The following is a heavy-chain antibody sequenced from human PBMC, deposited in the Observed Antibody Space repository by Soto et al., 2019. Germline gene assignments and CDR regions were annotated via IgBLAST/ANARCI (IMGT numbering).Heavy chain of an antibody. J-gene: IGHJ3*02. CDR2: IYHSGST. Sequence: QLQLQESGSGLVKPSQTLSLTCAVSGGSISSGGYSWSWIRQPPGKGLEWIGYIYHSGSTYYNPSLKCRVTTSVDRSKTQFSLKLSSVTAADTAVYYCARAHGSGWGAFDIWGQGTMVTVSS. CDR3: ARAHGSGWGAFDI. CDR1: GGSISSGGYS. V-gene: IGHV4-30-2*01. D-gene: IGHD3-10*01.